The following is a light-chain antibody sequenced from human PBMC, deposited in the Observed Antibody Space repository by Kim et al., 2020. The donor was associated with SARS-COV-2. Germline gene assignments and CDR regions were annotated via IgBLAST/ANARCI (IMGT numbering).Light chain of an antibody. CDR3: AAWDDSLSGWV. CDR2: RNN. V-gene: IGLV1-47*01. J-gene: IGLJ3*02. Sequence: GQRVTISCSGSSSNIGSNYVYWYQQLPGTAPKRLIYRNNQRPSGVPYRFSGSKSGTSASLAISGLRSEDEADYYCAAWDDSLSGWVFGGGTKLTVL. CDR1: SSNIGSNY.